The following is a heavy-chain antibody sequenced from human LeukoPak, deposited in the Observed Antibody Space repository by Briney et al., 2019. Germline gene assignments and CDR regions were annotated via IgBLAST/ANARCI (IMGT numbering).Heavy chain of an antibody. J-gene: IGHJ6*03. CDR2: IYYSGST. CDR3: ASANKGYYYYYYMDV. Sequence: SETLSLTCTVSGGSISSYYWSWIRQPPGKGLEWIGYIYYSGSTNYNPSLKSRVTISVDTSKNQFSPKLSSVTAADTAVYYCASANKGYYYYYYMDVWGKGTTVTVSS. D-gene: IGHD1/OR15-1a*01. V-gene: IGHV4-59*01. CDR1: GGSISSYY.